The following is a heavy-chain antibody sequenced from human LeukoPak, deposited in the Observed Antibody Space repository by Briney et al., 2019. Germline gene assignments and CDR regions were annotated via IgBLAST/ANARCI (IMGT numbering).Heavy chain of an antibody. V-gene: IGHV3-23*01. CDR3: AKDQHGYDKPIDY. CDR1: GFTFNIYA. D-gene: IGHD5-12*01. J-gene: IGHJ4*02. CDR2: ISGSGSST. Sequence: PGGSLRLSRAASGFTFNIYAMNWVRQASGKGLEWVSTISGSGSSTYYADSVKGRFTISRDNSKNTLYLQMNSLRAEDTAVYFCAKDQHGYDKPIDYWGQGTLVTVSS.